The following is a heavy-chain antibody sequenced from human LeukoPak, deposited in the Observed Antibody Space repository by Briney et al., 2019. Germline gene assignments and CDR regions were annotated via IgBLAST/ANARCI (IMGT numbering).Heavy chain of an antibody. Sequence: ASVKVSCKASGYTFTSYGISWVRQAPGQGLEWMGWISAYNGNTNYAQKLQGRVTITRDTSASTAYMELSSLRSEDTAVYYCARNVVGATPYYYYGMDVWGQGTTVTVSS. CDR3: ARNVVGATPYYYYGMDV. J-gene: IGHJ6*02. CDR1: GYTFTSYG. V-gene: IGHV1-18*01. D-gene: IGHD1-26*01. CDR2: ISAYNGNT.